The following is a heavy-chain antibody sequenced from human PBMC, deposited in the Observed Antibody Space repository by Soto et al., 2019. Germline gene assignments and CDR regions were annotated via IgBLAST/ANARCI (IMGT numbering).Heavy chain of an antibody. V-gene: IGHV1-3*01. CDR1: GYTFTSYA. Sequence: EASVKVSCKASGYTFTSYAMHWVRQAPGQRLEWMGWINADNGNTKYSHKVQGRVTMTTDTSTSTAYMDLGSLTSDDTAVYYCVMVDNYVTPTPQDVWGQGTTVTVSS. J-gene: IGHJ6*02. D-gene: IGHD3-16*01. CDR3: VMVDNYVTPTPQDV. CDR2: INADNGNT.